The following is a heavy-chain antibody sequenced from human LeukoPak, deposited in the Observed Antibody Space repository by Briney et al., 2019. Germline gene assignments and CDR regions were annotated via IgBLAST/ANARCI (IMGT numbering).Heavy chain of an antibody. CDR1: GGSISSHY. Sequence: SETLSLTCTVSGGSISSHYWSWIRQPPGKGLEWIGYIYYSGTTNYNPSLKSRVTISVDTSKNQFSLNLSSVTAADTAVYYCARLYDSSGYYLPPIDYWGQGTLVTVSS. CDR3: ARLYDSSGYYLPPIDY. CDR2: IYYSGTT. D-gene: IGHD3-22*01. J-gene: IGHJ4*02. V-gene: IGHV4-59*08.